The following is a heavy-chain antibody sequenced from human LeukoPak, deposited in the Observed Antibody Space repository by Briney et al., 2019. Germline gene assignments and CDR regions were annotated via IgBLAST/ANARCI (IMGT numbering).Heavy chain of an antibody. CDR1: GGSISSYY. J-gene: IGHJ4*02. CDR2: IYYSGST. Sequence: SETLSLTCTVSGGSISSYYWSWIRQPPGKGPEWIGYIYYSGSTNYNPSLKSRVTISVDTSKNQFSLKLSSVTAADTAVYYCARLDSSGYYYPTFDYWGQGTLVTVSS. D-gene: IGHD3-22*01. V-gene: IGHV4-59*08. CDR3: ARLDSSGYYYPTFDY.